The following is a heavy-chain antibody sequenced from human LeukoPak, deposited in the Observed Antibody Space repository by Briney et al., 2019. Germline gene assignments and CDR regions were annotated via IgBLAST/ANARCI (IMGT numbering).Heavy chain of an antibody. V-gene: IGHV3-48*01. D-gene: IGHD2-8*01. Sequence: GGSLRLSCAASGFIFGNYPMNCVRQAPGKGLEWLSNIRTGGDPTYYADSVKGRFTISRDNARSSLFLQMNSLRAEDTAVYYCARDLGYCTNGVCHTRFDYWGQGTLVAVSS. CDR1: GFIFGNYP. CDR2: IRTGGDPT. CDR3: ARDLGYCTNGVCHTRFDY. J-gene: IGHJ4*02.